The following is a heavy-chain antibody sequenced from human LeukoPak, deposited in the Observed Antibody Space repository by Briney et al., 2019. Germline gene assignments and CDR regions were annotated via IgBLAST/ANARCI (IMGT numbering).Heavy chain of an antibody. CDR2: SSSTSSYI. CDR3: VKQKAAYDILTGRYYYYMDV. V-gene: IGHV3-21*01. D-gene: IGHD3-9*01. Sequence: GWSLRLSCATSGLTFSSYSMNWVRQAPGKGLEWVPSSSSTSSYIYYADSVKGRFTISRDNAKNSLYLQMNSLRAEDTAVYFFVKQKAAYDILTGRYYYYMDVWGKGTTVTISS. J-gene: IGHJ6*03. CDR1: GLTFSSYS.